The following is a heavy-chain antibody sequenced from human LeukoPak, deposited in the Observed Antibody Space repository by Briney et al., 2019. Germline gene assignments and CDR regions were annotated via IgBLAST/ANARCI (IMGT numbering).Heavy chain of an antibody. D-gene: IGHD3-10*01. CDR3: ARAEWGGIIVEGQFEC. CDR1: GGSSRYF. Sequence: SETLSLTCAVSGGSSRYFWAWIRQPPGKGLEWIASVYYSGATYYHPSLKSRVSVSEDTSKKQFSLKLSSVTAADTAMYYCARAEWGGIIVEGQFECWGPGILVTVSS. V-gene: IGHV4-39*01. J-gene: IGHJ4*02. CDR2: VYYSGAT.